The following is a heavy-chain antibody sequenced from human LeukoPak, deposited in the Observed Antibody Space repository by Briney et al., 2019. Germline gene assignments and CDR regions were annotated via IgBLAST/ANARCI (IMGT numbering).Heavy chain of an antibody. D-gene: IGHD1-26*01. CDR3: AKVPGGSSSILDY. J-gene: IGHJ4*02. CDR2: IKGDGSEK. Sequence: PGGSLRLSCAASGFTFSSYWMTWVRQAPGKGLEWVANIKGDGSEKYYVDSVKGRFTISRDNSKNTLYLQMNSLRAEDTAVYYCAKVPGGSSSILDYWGQGTLVTVSS. V-gene: IGHV3-7*03. CDR1: GFTFSSYW.